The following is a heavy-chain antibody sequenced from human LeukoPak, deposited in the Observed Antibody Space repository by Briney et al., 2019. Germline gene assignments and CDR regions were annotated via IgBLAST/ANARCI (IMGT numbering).Heavy chain of an antibody. J-gene: IGHJ3*02. CDR3: ARLGVDAFDI. V-gene: IGHV3-66*04. CDR2: IYSGGNA. Sequence: GGSLRLSCAASGFTVSRNNMNWVRQAPGKGLEWVSVIYSGGNAYYADSVKGRFTVSRDSSKNTLYFQLSSLRAEDTAVYYCARLGVDAFDIWGQGTLVTVSS. CDR1: GFTVSRNN.